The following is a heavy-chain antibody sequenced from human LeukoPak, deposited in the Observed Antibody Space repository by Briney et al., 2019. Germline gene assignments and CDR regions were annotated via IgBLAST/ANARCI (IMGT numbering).Heavy chain of an antibody. Sequence: GGSLRLSCAASGFTFSSYWMSWVRQAPGKGLEWVANIKQDGSEKYYVDSVKGRFTISRDNAKNSLYLQMNSLRAEDTAVYYCARGGGGYSYGFAFDYWGQGTLVTVSS. CDR1: GFTFSSYW. V-gene: IGHV3-7*01. J-gene: IGHJ4*02. CDR2: IKQDGSEK. CDR3: ARGGGGYSYGFAFDY. D-gene: IGHD5-18*01.